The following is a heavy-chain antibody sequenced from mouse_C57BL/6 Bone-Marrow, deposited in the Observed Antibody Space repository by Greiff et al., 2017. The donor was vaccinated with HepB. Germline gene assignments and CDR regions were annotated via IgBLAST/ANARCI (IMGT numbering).Heavy chain of an antibody. D-gene: IGHD2-1*01. CDR2: ISSGGSYT. V-gene: IGHV5-6*01. Sequence: EVQLVESGGDLVKPGGSLKLSCAASGFTFSSYGMSWVRQTPDKRLEWVASISSGGSYTYYPDSVKGRFTISRDNAKNTLYLQMSSLKSEDTAMYYSARPRYGNYPMDYWGEGTSVPVSS. CDR1: GFTFSSYG. J-gene: IGHJ4*01. CDR3: ARPRYGNYPMDY.